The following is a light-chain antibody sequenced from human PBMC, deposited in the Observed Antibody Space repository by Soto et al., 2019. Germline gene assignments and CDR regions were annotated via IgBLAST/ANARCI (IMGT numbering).Light chain of an antibody. CDR1: QTISNN. J-gene: IGKJ2*01. V-gene: IGKV3-15*01. Sequence: EVVMTQSPPTLSVSPGERVTLSCRASQTISNNLAWYRKKPGQAPSLLIYGISTRATGLAARFSGSGSGTAFNLTISSLQSDDFALYYCQQYNSWPHTFGQGTKLEIK. CDR2: GIS. CDR3: QQYNSWPHT.